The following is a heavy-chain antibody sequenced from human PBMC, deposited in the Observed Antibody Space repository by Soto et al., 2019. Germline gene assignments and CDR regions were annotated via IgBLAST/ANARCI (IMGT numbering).Heavy chain of an antibody. CDR3: ARDVVSTIGDFDF. V-gene: IGHV1-2*02. CDR1: GYTFIGYY. D-gene: IGHD5-12*01. Sequence: GASVKVACKASGYTFIGYYIHWVRQAPGQGLEWMGWINPNSGATNYAQKFQGRVTMTRDTSITTAYMELSRLRSEDTAVYYCARDVVSTIGDFDFWGQGTPVTV. J-gene: IGHJ4*02. CDR2: INPNSGAT.